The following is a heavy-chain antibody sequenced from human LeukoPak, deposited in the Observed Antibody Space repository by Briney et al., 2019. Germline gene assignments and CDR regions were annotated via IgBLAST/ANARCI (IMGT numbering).Heavy chain of an antibody. V-gene: IGHV1-18*01. CDR2: ISAYNGSS. D-gene: IGHD2-15*01. CDR3: ARSRVRGYCSGGSCSPGGWFDP. J-gene: IGHJ5*02. Sequence: ASVKVSCKASGYTFTTYTITWVRQATGQGLEWMGWISAYNGSSNYAQKLQGRVTMTTDTSTSTAYMELRSLRSDDTAVYYCARSRVRGYCSGGSCSPGGWFDPWGQGTLVTVSS. CDR1: GYTFTTYT.